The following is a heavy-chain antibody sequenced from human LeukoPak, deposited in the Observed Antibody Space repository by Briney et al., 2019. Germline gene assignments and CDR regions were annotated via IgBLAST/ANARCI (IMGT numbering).Heavy chain of an antibody. J-gene: IGHJ4*02. V-gene: IGHV3-11*04. CDR2: ISPSGGAI. CDR3: ARGLFVAGSFFDS. D-gene: IGHD1-26*01. Sequence: EGSLRLSCAASGFTFSDYYMSWIRQAPGKGLEWLSFISPSGGAIYYADSVKGRFTISRDNAKNSLYLQMNSLKAEDTAVYYCARGLFVAGSFFDSWGQGTLVTVSS. CDR1: GFTFSDYY.